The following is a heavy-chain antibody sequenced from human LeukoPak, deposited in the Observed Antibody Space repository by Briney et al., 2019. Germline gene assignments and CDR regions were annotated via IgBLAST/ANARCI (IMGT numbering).Heavy chain of an antibody. CDR1: GYSISSGYY. V-gene: IGHV4-38-2*01. CDR3: ATALSGWDAVVI. Sequence: SETLSLTCAVSGYSISSGYYWGWIRQPPGKGLEWIGSIYHSGSTYYNPSLKSRVAISVDTSKNQCSLKLSSVSAADTAVYYCATALSGWDAVVIWGQGTMVTVSS. CDR2: IYHSGST. J-gene: IGHJ3*02. D-gene: IGHD6-19*01.